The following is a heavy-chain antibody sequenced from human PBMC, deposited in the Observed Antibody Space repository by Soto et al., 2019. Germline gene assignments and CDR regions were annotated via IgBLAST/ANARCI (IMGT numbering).Heavy chain of an antibody. CDR3: ANYYGSGSYYPFDY. V-gene: IGHV3-23*01. CDR1: GFTFSNYA. CDR2: ISSSGGST. J-gene: IGHJ4*02. Sequence: GSLRLSCAASGFTFSNYAMSWVRQAPGKGLEWVSGISSSGGSTYYADSVKGRFTISRDNSKNTLYLQMNSLRAEDTAVYYCANYYGSGSYYPFDYWGQGTLVTAPQ. D-gene: IGHD3-10*01.